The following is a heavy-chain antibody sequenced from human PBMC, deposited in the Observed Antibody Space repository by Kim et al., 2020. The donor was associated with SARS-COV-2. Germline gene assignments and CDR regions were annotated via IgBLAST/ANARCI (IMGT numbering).Heavy chain of an antibody. J-gene: IGHJ4*02. CDR2: T. V-gene: IGHV1-18*01. CDR3: ARGGNTWYSDY. Sequence: TNFAQKLQGRVTMTTDTSTSTAYMDLRSLRSDDTAVYYCARGGNTWYSDYWGQGTLVTVSS. D-gene: IGHD6-13*01.